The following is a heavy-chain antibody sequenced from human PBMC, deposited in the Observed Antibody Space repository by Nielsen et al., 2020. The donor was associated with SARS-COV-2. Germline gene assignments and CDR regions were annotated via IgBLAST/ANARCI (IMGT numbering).Heavy chain of an antibody. D-gene: IGHD5-18*01. Sequence: SVKVSCKASGGTFSSYAISWVRQAPGQGLEWMGRFIPILGIANYAQKFQGRVTITADKSTSTAYMELSSLRSEDTAVYYCAREVDTAIADWGQGTLVTVSS. CDR2: FIPILGIA. V-gene: IGHV1-69*04. CDR1: GGTFSSYA. J-gene: IGHJ4*02. CDR3: AREVDTAIAD.